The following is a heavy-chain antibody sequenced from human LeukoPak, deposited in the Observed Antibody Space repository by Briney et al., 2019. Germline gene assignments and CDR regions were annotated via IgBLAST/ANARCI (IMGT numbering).Heavy chain of an antibody. CDR1: GYSFTSYW. D-gene: IGHD6-13*01. V-gene: IGHV5-51*01. Sequence: GEYLKISCKGSGYSFTSYWIGWVRQMPGKGLEWMGIIYPGDSDTRYSPSFQGQVTISADKSISTAYLQWSSLKASDTAMYYCATRPSYSSSWYWFDPWGQGTLVTVSS. CDR2: IYPGDSDT. CDR3: ATRPSYSSSWYWFDP. J-gene: IGHJ5*02.